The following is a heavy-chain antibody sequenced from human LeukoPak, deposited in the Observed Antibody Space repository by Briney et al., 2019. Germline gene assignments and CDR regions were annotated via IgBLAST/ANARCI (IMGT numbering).Heavy chain of an antibody. CDR2: ITISGTYI. J-gene: IGHJ4*02. CDR1: GFILSDYN. V-gene: IGHV3-21*01. Sequence: RGSLRLSCAASGFILSDYNMNWVRQAPGKGLEWVSFITISGTYITYADSVKGRFTISRDNAKNSLYLQMNSLRAEDTAVYYCARGLSATARAYDYWGQGTLVTVSS. D-gene: IGHD2-15*01. CDR3: ARGLSATARAYDY.